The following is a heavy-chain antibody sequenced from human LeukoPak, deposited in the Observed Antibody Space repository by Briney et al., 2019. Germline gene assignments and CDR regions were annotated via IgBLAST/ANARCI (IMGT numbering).Heavy chain of an antibody. CDR2: ISSIYI. J-gene: IGHJ5*02. D-gene: IGHD6-19*01. CDR3: ARSPGIGSGWYRGFDP. V-gene: IGHV3-21*01. Sequence: GGPLRLSCAASGFTFSSYSMNWVRQAPGKGLEWVSSISSIYIYYADSVKGRFTISRDNAKDSLYLQMNSLRAEDTAVYYCARSPGIGSGWYRGFDPWGQGTLVTVSS. CDR1: GFTFSSYS.